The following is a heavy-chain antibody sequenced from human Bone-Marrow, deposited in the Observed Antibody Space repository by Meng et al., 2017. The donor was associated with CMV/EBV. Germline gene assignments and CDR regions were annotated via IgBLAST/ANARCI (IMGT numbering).Heavy chain of an antibody. CDR3: TIGDHRYCSHTSCHSDY. D-gene: IGHD2-2*01. Sequence: GGSLRLSCAASGFTFSGSAMHWVRQASGKGLEWVGRIRSKANSYATAYAASVKGRFTISRDDSKNTAYLQMNSLKTDDTALYYCTIGDHRYCSHTSCHSDYWGQGTLVTVSS. CDR2: IRSKANSYAT. J-gene: IGHJ4*02. CDR1: GFTFSGSA. V-gene: IGHV3-73*01.